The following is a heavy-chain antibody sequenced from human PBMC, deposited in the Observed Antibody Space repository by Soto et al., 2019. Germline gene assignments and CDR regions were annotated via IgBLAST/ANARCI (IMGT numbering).Heavy chain of an antibody. CDR2: IIPILGIA. Sequence: QVQLVQSGAEVKKPGSSVKVSCKASGGTFSSYTISWVRQAPGQGLEWMGRIIPILGIANYAQKFQGRVTITADKSTSTAYVELSSLRSEDTAVYYCARATFSSGWSRGIDYWGQGTLVTVSS. CDR1: GGTFSSYT. V-gene: IGHV1-69*02. CDR3: ARATFSSGWSRGIDY. J-gene: IGHJ4*02. D-gene: IGHD6-19*01.